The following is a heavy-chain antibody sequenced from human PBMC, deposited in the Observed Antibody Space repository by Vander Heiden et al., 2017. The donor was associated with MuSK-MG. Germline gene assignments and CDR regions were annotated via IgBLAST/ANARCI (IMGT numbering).Heavy chain of an antibody. CDR2: IWYDGNDK. CDR3: AREQQVVPYY. V-gene: IGHV3-33*01. J-gene: IGHJ4*02. D-gene: IGHD6-13*01. CDR1: GFTFSSYG. Sequence: QVQLVESGGGVVQPGRSMRLSCAASGFTFSSYGMHWVRQAPGKGLEWVAVIWYDGNDKYYADSVKGRFTISRDNSKNTLFLQMNSLRAEDTAVYYCAREQQVVPYYWGQGTLVTVSS.